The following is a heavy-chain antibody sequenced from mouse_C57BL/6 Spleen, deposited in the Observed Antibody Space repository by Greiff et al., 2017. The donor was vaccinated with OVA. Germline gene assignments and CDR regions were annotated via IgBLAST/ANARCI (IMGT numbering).Heavy chain of an antibody. D-gene: IGHD2-4*01. V-gene: IGHV1-55*01. CDR1: GYTFTSYW. J-gene: IGHJ2*01. CDR2: IYPGSGST. CDR3: AREENDYDGGYYFDY. Sequence: QVQLQQPGAELVKPGASVKMSCKASGYTFTSYWITWVKQRPGQGLEWIGDIYPGSGSTNYNEKFKSKATLTVDTSSSTAYMQLSSLTSEDSSVYYCAREENDYDGGYYFDYWGQGTTLTVSS.